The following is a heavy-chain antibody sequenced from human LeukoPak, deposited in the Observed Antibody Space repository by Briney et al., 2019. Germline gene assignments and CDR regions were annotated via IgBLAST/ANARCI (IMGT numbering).Heavy chain of an antibody. Sequence: SETLSLTCTVSGYSISSGYYWGWIRQPPGKGLEWIGSIYHSGSTYYNPSLKSRVTISVDTSKNQFSLKRSSVTAADTAVYYCARGPGIVGATLGWGQGTLVTVSS. CDR2: IYHSGST. V-gene: IGHV4-38-2*02. D-gene: IGHD1-26*01. J-gene: IGHJ4*02. CDR3: ARGPGIVGATLG. CDR1: GYSISSGYY.